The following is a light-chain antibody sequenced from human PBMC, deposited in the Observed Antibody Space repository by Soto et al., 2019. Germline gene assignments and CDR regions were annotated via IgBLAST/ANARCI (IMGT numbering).Light chain of an antibody. J-gene: IGKJ2*01. CDR1: QSVSGS. CDR2: DAS. Sequence: EIVLTQSPATLSLSPGERATLSCRASQSVSGSLAWYQQKPGQAPRLLIYDASNRATGIPARFSGSGSGTDFTLTISSLEPEDFALYYCQQRINWVYTFGQGTKLEIK. V-gene: IGKV3-11*01. CDR3: QQRINWVYT.